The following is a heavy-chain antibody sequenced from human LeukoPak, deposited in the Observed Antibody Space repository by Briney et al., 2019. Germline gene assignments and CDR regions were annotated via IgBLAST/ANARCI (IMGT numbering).Heavy chain of an antibody. CDR2: ITSSGGST. V-gene: IGHV3-64*04. CDR1: GFTFSTYA. Sequence: LAGGSLRLSCSASGFTFSTYAMYWVRQAPGKGLEYVSAITSSGGSTYYADSVKGRFTISRDNAKNSLYLQMNSLRAEDTALYYCARCSGRSCYHSDDYWGQGTLVTVST. D-gene: IGHD2-15*01. J-gene: IGHJ4*02. CDR3: ARCSGRSCYHSDDY.